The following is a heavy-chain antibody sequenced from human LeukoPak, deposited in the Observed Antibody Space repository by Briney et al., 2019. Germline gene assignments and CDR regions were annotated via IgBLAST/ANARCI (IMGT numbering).Heavy chain of an antibody. D-gene: IGHD2-2*01. J-gene: IGHJ6*03. V-gene: IGHV3-15*01. CDR2: IKSKTDGGTT. CDR3: TTDEYCSSTSCHYYYYYYYMDV. CDR1: GFTFSNAW. Sequence: GGSLRLSCAASGFTFSNAWMSWVRQAPGKGLEWVGRIKSKTDGGTTDYAAPVKGRFTISRDDSKNTLYLQMNSLKTEDTAVYYCTTDEYCSSTSCHYYYYYYYMDVWGKGTTVTVSS.